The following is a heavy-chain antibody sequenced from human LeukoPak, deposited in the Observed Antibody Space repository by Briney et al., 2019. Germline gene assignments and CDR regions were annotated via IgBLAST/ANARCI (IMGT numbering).Heavy chain of an antibody. CDR1: GFTFSSYW. D-gene: IGHD4-23*01. V-gene: IGHV3-7*01. J-gene: IGHJ4*02. CDR3: ARGKLSFDY. Sequence: GGSLRLSCAASGFTFSSYWMSWVRQAPGKGLEWVANIKQDGSEIDYVDSVKGRFTISRDNAKNSLDLQMNNLRVEDTAVYYCARGKLSFDYWGQGTLVTVSS. CDR2: IKQDGSEI.